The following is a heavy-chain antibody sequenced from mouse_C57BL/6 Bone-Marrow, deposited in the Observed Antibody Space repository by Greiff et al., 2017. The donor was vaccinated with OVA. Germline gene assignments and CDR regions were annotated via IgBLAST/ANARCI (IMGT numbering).Heavy chain of an antibody. V-gene: IGHV1-19*01. D-gene: IGHD1-1*01. J-gene: IGHJ1*03. CDR1: GYTFTDYY. CDR2: INPYNGGT. Sequence: VQLQQSGPVLVKPGASVKMSCKASGYTFTDYYMNWVKQSHGKSLEWIGVINPYNGGTSYNQKFKGKATLTVDKSSSTAYMELNSLTSEDSAVYYCARPLFSPYFDVWGTGTTVTVSS. CDR3: ARPLFSPYFDV.